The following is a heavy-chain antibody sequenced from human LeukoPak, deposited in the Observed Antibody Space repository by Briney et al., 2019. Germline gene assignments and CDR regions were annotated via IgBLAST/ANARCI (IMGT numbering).Heavy chain of an antibody. CDR1: GFTFSSYS. J-gene: IGHJ3*02. CDR3: ARDYIDYYDSSGDAFDI. V-gene: IGHV3-21*01. CDR2: ISSSSSYI. D-gene: IGHD3-22*01. Sequence: GGSLRLSCAASGFTFSSYSMNWVRQAPGKGLEWVSSISSSSSYIYYADSVKGRFTISRDNAKNSLYLQMNSLRAEDTAVYYCARDYIDYYDSSGDAFDIWGQGTMVTVSS.